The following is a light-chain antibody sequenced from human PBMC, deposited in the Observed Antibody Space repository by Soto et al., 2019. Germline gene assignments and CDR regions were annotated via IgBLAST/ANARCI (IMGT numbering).Light chain of an antibody. CDR3: GSYATSDTFV. CDR2: EVR. J-gene: IGLJ1*01. V-gene: IGLV2-14*01. Sequence: SALTQPASASGSPGQSITISCTGAASDVGAYNYVSWYQHHPDKAPKLMIYEVRNRPSGVSNRFSGSKSVNTASLTISGLQPEDEADYYCGSYATSDTFVFGTGTKVTVL. CDR1: ASDVGAYNY.